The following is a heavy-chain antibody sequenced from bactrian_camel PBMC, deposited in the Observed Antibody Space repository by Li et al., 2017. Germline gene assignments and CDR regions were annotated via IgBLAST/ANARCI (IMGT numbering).Heavy chain of an antibody. J-gene: IGHJ4*01. V-gene: IGHV3-3*01. CDR2: SDGTA. D-gene: IGHD3*01. Sequence: SDGTANYADSVKGRFTISQDDDKNTVVLQMNSLKPDDTAMYYCAVAGSCARRWPNSRSFPDWGTGTQVTV. CDR3: AVAGSCARRWPNSRSFPD.